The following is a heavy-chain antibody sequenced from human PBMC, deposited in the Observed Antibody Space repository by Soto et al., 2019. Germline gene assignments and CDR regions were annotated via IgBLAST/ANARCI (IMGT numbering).Heavy chain of an antibody. CDR3: TTLTLAVPKKPYYYYGMDV. J-gene: IGHJ6*02. CDR2: IKSKTDGGTT. CDR1: GFTFSNAW. V-gene: IGHV3-15*07. D-gene: IGHD3-3*02. Sequence: GGSLRLSCAASGFTFSNAWMNWVRQAPGKGLEWVGRIKSKTDGGTTDYAAPVKGSFTISSDDSKNTLYLQMNSLKTEDTAVYYCTTLTLAVPKKPYYYYGMDVWGQGTTVTVSS.